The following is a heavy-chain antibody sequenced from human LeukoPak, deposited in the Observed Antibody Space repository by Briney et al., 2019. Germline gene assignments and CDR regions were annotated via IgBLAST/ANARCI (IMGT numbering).Heavy chain of an antibody. Sequence: GGSLRLSCAASGFTFSSYWMSWVRQAPGKGLEWVSAISGSGGSTYYADSVKGRFTISRDNSKNTLYLQMNSLRAEDTAVYYCAKVSGWYFFYFDYWGQGTLVTVSS. CDR1: GFTFSSYW. CDR3: AKVSGWYFFYFDY. D-gene: IGHD6-19*01. CDR2: ISGSGGST. V-gene: IGHV3-23*01. J-gene: IGHJ4*02.